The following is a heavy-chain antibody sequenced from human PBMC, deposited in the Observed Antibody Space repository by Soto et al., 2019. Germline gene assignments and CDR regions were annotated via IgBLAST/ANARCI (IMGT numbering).Heavy chain of an antibody. D-gene: IGHD6-6*01. CDR2: IWYDGSNK. CDR3: ARDPGIAAPRGYFDY. J-gene: IGHJ4*02. CDR1: GFTFSSYG. V-gene: IGHV3-33*01. Sequence: QVQLVESGGGVVQPGRSLRLSCAASGFTFSSYGMHWVRQAPGKGLEWVAVIWYDGSNKYYADSVKGRFTISRDNSKNTLYLQMNRLRAEDTAVYYCARDPGIAAPRGYFDYWGQGTLVTVSS.